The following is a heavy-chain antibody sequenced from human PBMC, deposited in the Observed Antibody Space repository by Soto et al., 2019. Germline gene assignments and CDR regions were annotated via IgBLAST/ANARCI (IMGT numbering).Heavy chain of an antibody. Sequence: ASVKVSCKASGNTFASHGFSWVRQAPGQGLEWMGWISGFNGQTNYALKFQGRVTLTTDTSTSTAYMELRSLRSDDTAVYFCARVEPRGVAVVRDYWGQGTLVTVSS. CDR2: ISGFNGQT. J-gene: IGHJ4*02. CDR3: ARVEPRGVAVVRDY. D-gene: IGHD3-10*01. CDR1: GNTFASHG. V-gene: IGHV1-18*01.